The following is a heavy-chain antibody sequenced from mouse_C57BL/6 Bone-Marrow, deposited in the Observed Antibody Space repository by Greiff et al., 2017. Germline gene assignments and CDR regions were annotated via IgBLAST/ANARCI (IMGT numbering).Heavy chain of an antibody. Sequence: VQLKQSGAELVRPGASVKLSCTASGFNIKDDYMHWVKQRPEQGLEWIGWIDPENGDTEYASKFQGKATITADPSSNTAYLQLSSLTSEDTAVYYCTCTGFAYWGQGTLVTVSA. D-gene: IGHD1-1*01. CDR3: TCTGFAY. CDR2: IDPENGDT. J-gene: IGHJ3*01. CDR1: GFNIKDDY. V-gene: IGHV14-4*01.